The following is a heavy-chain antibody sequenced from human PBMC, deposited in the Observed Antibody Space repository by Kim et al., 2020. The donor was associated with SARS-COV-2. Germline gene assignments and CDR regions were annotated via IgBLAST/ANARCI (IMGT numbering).Heavy chain of an antibody. V-gene: IGHV1-2*04. Sequence: ASVKVSCKASGYTFIGYYMHWVRQALGQGLVWMGWINPNSGGSNYAHQFQGWVNMTRDTYISTAYMELSSLRSDDTAVYYCARFDWLNSGMAVWGQGTT. CDR3: ARFDWLNSGMAV. CDR1: GYTFIGYY. D-gene: IGHD3-9*01. J-gene: IGHJ6*02. CDR2: INPNSGGS.